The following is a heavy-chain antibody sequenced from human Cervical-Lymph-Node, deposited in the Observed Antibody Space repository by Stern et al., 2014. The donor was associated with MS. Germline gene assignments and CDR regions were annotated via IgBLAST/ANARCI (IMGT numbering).Heavy chain of an antibody. Sequence: VHLVESGADLKKPGASVRLSCQAPGGTFTRHAITWVRQAPGQGLEWMGGITPTFGASSYAPKFQGRVTMTADLSTNTAYLEISSMKAEDTAVYYCARAHDSDGNIHSLDYWGQGTLVTVSS. V-gene: IGHV1-69*01. J-gene: IGHJ4*02. CDR1: GGTFTRHA. CDR2: ITPTFGAS. CDR3: ARAHDSDGNIHSLDY. D-gene: IGHD1-1*01.